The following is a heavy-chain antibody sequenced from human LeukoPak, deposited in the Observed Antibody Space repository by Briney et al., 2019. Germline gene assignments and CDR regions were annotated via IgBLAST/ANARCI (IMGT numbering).Heavy chain of an antibody. CDR3: ARGFGYNYFY. Sequence: PGGSLRLSCAASGFTFSHYWMSWVRQAPGKGLKWVANIKENGSEKYYVDSVKGRFTISRDNAKNSLYLQMNSLRAEDAAVYYCARGFGYNYFYWGQGTLVTVSS. V-gene: IGHV3-7*05. J-gene: IGHJ4*02. CDR1: GFTFSHYW. D-gene: IGHD5-18*01. CDR2: IKENGSEK.